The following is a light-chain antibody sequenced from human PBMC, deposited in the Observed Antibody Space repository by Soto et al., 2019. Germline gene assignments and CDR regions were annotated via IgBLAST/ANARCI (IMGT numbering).Light chain of an antibody. CDR3: AVWDGSLRGVL. Sequence: QSVLTQPPSASGTPGQRVTISCSGSSSNIESYYVYWYQQLPGMAPKLLIYRNNQRPSGVPDRFSGSKSGTSASLAISGLRSEDEADYYCAVWDGSLRGVLFGGGTKLTVL. V-gene: IGLV1-47*01. CDR1: SSNIESYY. CDR2: RNN. J-gene: IGLJ2*01.